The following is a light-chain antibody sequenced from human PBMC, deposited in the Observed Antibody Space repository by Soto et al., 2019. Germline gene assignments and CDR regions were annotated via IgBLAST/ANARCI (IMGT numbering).Light chain of an antibody. J-gene: IGKJ5*01. V-gene: IGKV1-39*01. Sequence: DIQMTQSPSSLSASLVDTVTISCRASQNIENYLHWYQQKAGKAPEVLLYVASVLKDGVSSRFSGSGYGTDFTLTITNLQPEDFAMYYCQQSFSSPPITFGQGTRLEIK. CDR3: QQSFSSPPIT. CDR1: QNIENY. CDR2: VAS.